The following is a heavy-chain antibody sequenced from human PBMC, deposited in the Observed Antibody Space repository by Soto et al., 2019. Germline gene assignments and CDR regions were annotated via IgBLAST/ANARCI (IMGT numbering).Heavy chain of an antibody. CDR3: AREVRANLDDFGDYEWFDP. V-gene: IGHV3-30*03. D-gene: IGHD4-17*01. J-gene: IGHJ5*02. CDR1: GFTFGSFG. Sequence: QVELMESGGDVVQTGGSLRLSCAASGFTFGSFGMHWVRQGPGKGLEWVSFISYDGGNTEYEGSVKGRFIVSRDNSKNTLYLQMRSLRVEDTAVYFCAREVRANLDDFGDYEWFDPWGQGTLVTVSS. CDR2: ISYDGGNT.